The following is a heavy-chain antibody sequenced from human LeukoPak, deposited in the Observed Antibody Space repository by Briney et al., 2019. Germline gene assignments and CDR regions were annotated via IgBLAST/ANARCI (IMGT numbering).Heavy chain of an antibody. CDR2: IYYSGST. Sequence: SETLSLTCTVSGGSISSSSYYWGWIRQPPGKGLEWIGSIYYSGSTYYNPSLKSRVIISVDTSKNQFSLKLSSVTAADTAVYYCARDTYNYGSSAYYFDYWGQGTLVTVSS. CDR1: GGSISSSSYY. V-gene: IGHV4-39*07. D-gene: IGHD5-18*01. J-gene: IGHJ4*02. CDR3: ARDTYNYGSSAYYFDY.